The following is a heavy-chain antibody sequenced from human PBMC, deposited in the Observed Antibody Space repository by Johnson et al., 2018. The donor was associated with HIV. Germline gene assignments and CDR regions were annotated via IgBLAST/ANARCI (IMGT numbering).Heavy chain of an antibody. D-gene: IGHD5/OR15-5a*01. CDR1: GFTFDDYA. CDR2: ISWNSGNI. V-gene: IGHV3-9*01. CDR3: AKDVSRRHDAFDI. Sequence: LVESGGGLVQPGRSLRLSCAASGFTFDDYAMHWVRPGPGKGLEWVSGISWNSGNIGYADSVKGRFTISRDNAKNSLYLQMNSLRAEDTALYYCAKDVSRRHDAFDIWGQGTMVTVSS. J-gene: IGHJ3*02.